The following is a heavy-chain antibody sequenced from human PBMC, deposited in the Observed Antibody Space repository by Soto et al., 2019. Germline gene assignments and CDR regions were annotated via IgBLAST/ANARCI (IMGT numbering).Heavy chain of an antibody. Sequence: SQTLSLTCAISGDSASSNSAAWNWIRQSPSRGLEWLGRTYYRSKWYNDYAVSVKSRITINPDTSKNQFSLQLNSVTPEDTAVYYCARRYCSGGSCPFDPWGQGTLVTVSS. CDR3: ARRYCSGGSCPFDP. D-gene: IGHD2-15*01. V-gene: IGHV6-1*01. CDR1: GDSASSNSAA. CDR2: TYYRSKWYN. J-gene: IGHJ5*02.